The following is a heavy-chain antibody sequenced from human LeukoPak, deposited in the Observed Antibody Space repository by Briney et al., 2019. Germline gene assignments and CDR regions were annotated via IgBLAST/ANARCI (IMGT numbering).Heavy chain of an antibody. CDR1: GGSFSGYY. CDR3: AASSGVTLGRF. J-gene: IGHJ4*02. Sequence: PSETLSLTCAVYGGSFSGYYWSWIRQPPGKGLEWIGEINHSGSTNYNPSLKSRVTISVDTSKNQFSLKLSSVTAADTAVYYCAASSGVTLGRFWGQGALATVSS. CDR2: INHSGST. V-gene: IGHV4-34*01. D-gene: IGHD4/OR15-4a*01.